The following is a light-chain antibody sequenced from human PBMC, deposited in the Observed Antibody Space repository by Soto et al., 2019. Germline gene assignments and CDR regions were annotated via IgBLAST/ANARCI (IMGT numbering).Light chain of an antibody. J-gene: IGLJ1*01. CDR3: RSYAGSNIQV. CDR1: RNDVGGYNY. CDR2: EVT. Sequence: QSALTQPPSASGSPGQSVTISCTGTRNDVGGYNYVSWYQQHPGKAPKLIISEVTKRPSGVPDRFSGSKSGNTASLTVSGLQAEDEADYYCRSYAGSNIQVFGPGTKLTVL. V-gene: IGLV2-8*01.